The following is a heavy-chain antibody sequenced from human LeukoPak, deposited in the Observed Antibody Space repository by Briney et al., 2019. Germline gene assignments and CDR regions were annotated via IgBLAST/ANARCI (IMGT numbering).Heavy chain of an antibody. Sequence: GGSLRLSCAASGFTFSSYAMSWVRQAPGKGLEWVSVISSSGGSTYYADSVKGRFTISRDNSKNTLYLQMTSLRAEDTAVYYCAKRASGDSGPFDYWGQGTLVTVSS. CDR1: GFTFSSYA. CDR2: ISSSGGST. D-gene: IGHD4-17*01. V-gene: IGHV3-23*01. J-gene: IGHJ4*02. CDR3: AKRASGDSGPFDY.